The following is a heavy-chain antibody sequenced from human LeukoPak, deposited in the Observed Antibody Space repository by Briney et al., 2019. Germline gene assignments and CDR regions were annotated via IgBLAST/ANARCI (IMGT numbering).Heavy chain of an antibody. CDR3: ATALWSRWLMDY. CDR2: FDPEDGET. D-gene: IGHD4-23*01. CDR1: GYTLTELS. J-gene: IGHJ4*02. V-gene: IGHV1-24*01. Sequence: ASVKVSCKVSGYTLTELSMHWVRQAPGKGLEWMGGFDPEDGETICAQKFQSRVTMTEDTSTDTAYMELSSLRSEDTAVYYCATALWSRWLMDYWGQGTLVTVSS.